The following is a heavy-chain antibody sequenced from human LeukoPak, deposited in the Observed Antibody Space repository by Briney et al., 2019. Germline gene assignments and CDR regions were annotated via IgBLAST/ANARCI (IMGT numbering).Heavy chain of an antibody. CDR3: ARDLGHSRYSYYYGMDV. V-gene: IGHV1-3*01. CDR1: GYTFTSYA. CDR2: INAGNGNT. D-gene: IGHD6-13*01. Sequence: ASVKVSCKASGYTFTSYAMHWVRQAPGQRLEWMGWINAGNGNTKYSQKFQGRVTMTRDTSTSTVYMELSSLRSEDTAVYYCARDLGHSRYSYYYGMDVWGQGTTVTVSS. J-gene: IGHJ6*02.